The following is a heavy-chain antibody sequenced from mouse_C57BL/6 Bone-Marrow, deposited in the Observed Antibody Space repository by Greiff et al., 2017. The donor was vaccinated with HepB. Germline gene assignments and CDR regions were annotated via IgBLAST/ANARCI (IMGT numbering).Heavy chain of an antibody. Sequence: QVQLKQSGAELVKPGASVKLSCKASGYTFTEYTIHWVKQRSGQGLEWIGWFYPGSGSIKYNEKFKDKATLTADKSSSTVYMELSRLTSEDSAVYFCAIHEEIGYYYGSSSAWFAYWGQGTLVTVSA. V-gene: IGHV1-62-2*01. CDR1: GYTFTEYT. J-gene: IGHJ3*01. D-gene: IGHD1-1*01. CDR2: FYPGSGSI. CDR3: AIHEEIGYYYGSSSAWFAY.